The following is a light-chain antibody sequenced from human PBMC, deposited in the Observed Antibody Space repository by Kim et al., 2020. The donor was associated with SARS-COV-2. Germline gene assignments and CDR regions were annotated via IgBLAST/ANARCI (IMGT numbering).Light chain of an antibody. CDR1: PSVSSSY. V-gene: IGKV3-20*01. CDR3: QQYGSTPWT. J-gene: IGKJ1*01. Sequence: SPGESATPSCRASPSVSSSYLAWYQQKPSQAPRLLIYGASSRATGIPDRFSGSGSGTDFTLTISRLEPEDFAVYYCQQYGSTPWTFGQGTKVDIK. CDR2: GAS.